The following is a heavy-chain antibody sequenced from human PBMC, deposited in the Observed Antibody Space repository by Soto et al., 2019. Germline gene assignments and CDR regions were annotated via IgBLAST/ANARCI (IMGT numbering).Heavy chain of an antibody. J-gene: IGHJ5*02. D-gene: IGHD3-22*01. CDR1: GFTFSSYE. CDR2: ISSSGSTI. Sequence: VQLVESGGGLVQPGGSLRLSCAASGFTFSSYEMNWVRQAPGKGLEWVSYISSSGSTIYYADSVKGRFTISRDNAKNSLYLQMNSLRAEDTAVYYCARGARSYYDSSGYYPYNWFDPWGQGTLVTVSS. CDR3: ARGARSYYDSSGYYPYNWFDP. V-gene: IGHV3-48*03.